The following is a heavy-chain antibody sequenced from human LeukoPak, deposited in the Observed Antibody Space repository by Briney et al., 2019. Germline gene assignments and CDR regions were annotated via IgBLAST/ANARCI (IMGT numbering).Heavy chain of an antibody. J-gene: IGHJ4*02. D-gene: IGHD3-22*01. V-gene: IGHV3-7*01. Sequence: GGSLRLSCAASGFTFSSYWMSWVRQAPGKGLEWVANIKQDGSEKYYVDSVKGRFTISRDNAKNSLYLQMNSLRDEDTAVYYCARGSTYYYDSSGYHFDYWGQGTLVTVSS. CDR2: IKQDGSEK. CDR3: ARGSTYYYDSSGYHFDY. CDR1: GFTFSSYW.